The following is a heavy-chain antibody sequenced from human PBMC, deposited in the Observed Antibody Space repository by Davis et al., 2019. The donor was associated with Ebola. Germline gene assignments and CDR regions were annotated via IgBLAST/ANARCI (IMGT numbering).Heavy chain of an antibody. D-gene: IGHD1-26*01. Sequence: ASVKVSCKASGYSFNNYAISWVRHAPGQGLEWMGWISAYNGNTNYAQILQGRVTMTTDTSTGTAYMELRSLRSDDTAVYFCARTSIVGTTTTASDIWGQGTKVTVSS. CDR3: ARTSIVGTTTTASDI. V-gene: IGHV1-18*01. J-gene: IGHJ3*02. CDR1: GYSFNNYA. CDR2: ISAYNGNT.